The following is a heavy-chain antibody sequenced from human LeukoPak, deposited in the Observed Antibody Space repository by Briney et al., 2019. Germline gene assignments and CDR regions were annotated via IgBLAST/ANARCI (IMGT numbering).Heavy chain of an antibody. V-gene: IGHV4-59*01. Sequence: SETLSLTCTVSGGSISSYYWSWIRQPPGKGLEWVGYIYYSGRTNYNPSLTSRVTISVDTSTNQFSLKLSSVPAADTAVYYCARDSYGDYEGWFDTWGQGTLVTVSS. D-gene: IGHD4-17*01. CDR2: IYYSGRT. CDR3: ARDSYGDYEGWFDT. CDR1: GGSISSYY. J-gene: IGHJ5*02.